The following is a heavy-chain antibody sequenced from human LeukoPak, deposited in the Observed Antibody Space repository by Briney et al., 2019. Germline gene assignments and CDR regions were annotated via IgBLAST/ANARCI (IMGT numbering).Heavy chain of an antibody. Sequence: PGGSLRLSCAASGFTFSSYWMTWVRQAPEKGLEWVANIKKDGSEKHYVDSVKGRFTISRDNAKNSLYLQMNSLRAEDTAVYYCARSGYSYGYYYFDYWGQGTLVTVSS. CDR2: IKKDGSEK. J-gene: IGHJ4*02. CDR1: GFTFSSYW. D-gene: IGHD5-18*01. V-gene: IGHV3-7*04. CDR3: ARSGYSYGYYYFDY.